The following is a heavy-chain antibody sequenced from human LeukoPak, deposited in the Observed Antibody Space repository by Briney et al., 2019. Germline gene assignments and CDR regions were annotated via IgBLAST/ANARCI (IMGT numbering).Heavy chain of an antibody. CDR1: GDSITSYY. D-gene: IGHD3-22*01. CDR2: IYYSGST. J-gene: IGHJ4*02. Sequence: SETLSLTCTVSGDSITSYYWSWVRQPPGKGLEWIGYIYYSGSTNYNPSLKSRVTISVDTSKNQFSLKLSSVTAADTAVYYCARYYYDSSGPQDWGQGTLVTVSS. CDR3: ARYYYDSSGPQD. V-gene: IGHV4-59*01.